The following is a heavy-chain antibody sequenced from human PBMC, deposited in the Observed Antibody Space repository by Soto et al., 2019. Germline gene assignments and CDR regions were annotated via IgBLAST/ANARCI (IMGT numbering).Heavy chain of an antibody. CDR2: ISYDGSNK. D-gene: IGHD6-13*01. J-gene: IGHJ6*02. CDR1: GFTFSSYG. Sequence: QVQLVESGGGVVQPGRSLRLSCAASGFTFSSYGMHWVRQAPGKGLEWVAVISYDGSNKYYADSVKGRFTISRDNSKNPRYMQMNSLRAEDAAVYYCAKDRSSWYRDYYYGMDVWGQGTTVTVSS. CDR3: AKDRSSWYRDYYYGMDV. V-gene: IGHV3-30*18.